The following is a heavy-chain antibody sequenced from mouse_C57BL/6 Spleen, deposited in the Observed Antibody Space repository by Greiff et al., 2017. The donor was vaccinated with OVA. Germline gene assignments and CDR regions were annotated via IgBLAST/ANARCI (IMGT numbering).Heavy chain of an antibody. CDR3: ARGEGFRFAY. CDR1: GFTFSSYA. CDR2: ISDGGSYT. V-gene: IGHV5-4*01. Sequence: EVQGVESGGGLVKPGGSLKLSCAASGFTFSSYAMSWVRQTPEKRLEWVATISDGGSYTYYPDNVKGRFTISRDNAKNNLYLQMSHLKSEDTAMYYCARGEGFRFAYWGQGTLVTVSA. J-gene: IGHJ3*01.